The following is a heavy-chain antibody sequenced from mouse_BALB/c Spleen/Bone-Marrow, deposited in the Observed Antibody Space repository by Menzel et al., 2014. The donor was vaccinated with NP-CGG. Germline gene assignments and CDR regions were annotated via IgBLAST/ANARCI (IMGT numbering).Heavy chain of an antibody. J-gene: IGHJ4*01. D-gene: IGHD1-1*01. CDR3: ARGGYYYGPYYYAMDY. V-gene: IGHV1-7*01. CDR2: ISPSSGYT. CDR1: GYTFTSYW. Sequence: QVHVKQSGAELAKPGASVKMPCKASGYTFTSYWMHWVKQRPGQGLEWIGYISPSSGYTDYNQKFKDKATLTADKSSSTAYMQLSSLTSEDSAVYYCARGGYYYGPYYYAMDYWGQGTSVTVSS.